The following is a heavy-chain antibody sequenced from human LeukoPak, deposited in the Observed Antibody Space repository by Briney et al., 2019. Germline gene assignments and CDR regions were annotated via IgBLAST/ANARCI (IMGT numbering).Heavy chain of an antibody. Sequence: ASVKVSCKASGYTFIDYYMHWVRQAPGQGLEWMGWIKPNNGGTGYAQKFQGRVTMTRDTAISTAYMELKRLRSDDTALYYCAREADSYCGADCYFSYFDTWGQGTLVTVSS. CDR2: IKPNNGGT. CDR1: GYTFIDYY. V-gene: IGHV1-2*02. CDR3: AREADSYCGADCYFSYFDT. D-gene: IGHD2-21*02. J-gene: IGHJ5*02.